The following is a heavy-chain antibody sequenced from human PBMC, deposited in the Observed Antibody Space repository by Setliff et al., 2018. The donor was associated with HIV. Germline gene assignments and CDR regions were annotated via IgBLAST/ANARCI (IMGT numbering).Heavy chain of an antibody. J-gene: IGHJ6*02. V-gene: IGHV4-61*09. CDR3: AREIPFRGNANMWDYYAMDG. CDR2: MHASGST. CDR1: GGSISSGNHY. D-gene: IGHD3-16*01. Sequence: PSETLSLTCTVSGGSISSGNHYWAWIRQPAGKRLEWIGHMHASGSTYYNPSLNSRASISVDTSNSQVSLRLTSVTAADTAVYYCAREIPFRGNANMWDYYAMDGWGQGITVTVSS.